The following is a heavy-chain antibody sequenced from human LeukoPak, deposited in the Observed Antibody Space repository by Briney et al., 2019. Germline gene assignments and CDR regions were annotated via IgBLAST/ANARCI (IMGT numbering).Heavy chain of an antibody. CDR1: GGSISSGVYY. CDR2: IYYNGGT. D-gene: IGHD1-26*01. CDR3: VRSRNSEQYSFDY. Sequence: SETLSLTCTVAGGSISSGVYYWTWIRQHPGKGLEWIGYIYYNGGTYYNPSLKSQVTISADTSKNQFSLKLTSVTGADTAMYYCVRSRNSEQYSFDYWGQGVLVTVSS. V-gene: IGHV4-31*01. J-gene: IGHJ4*02.